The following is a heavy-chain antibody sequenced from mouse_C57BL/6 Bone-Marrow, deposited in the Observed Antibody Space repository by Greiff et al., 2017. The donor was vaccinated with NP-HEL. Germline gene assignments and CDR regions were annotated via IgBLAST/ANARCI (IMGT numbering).Heavy chain of an antibody. CDR2: INPNNGGT. Sequence: VQLQQSGPELVKPGASVKISCKASGYTFTDYYMNWVKQSHGKSLEWIGDINPNNGGTSYNQKFKGKATLTVDKSSSTAYMELRSLTSEDSAVYYCARSVYYSNYAMDYWGQGTSVTVS. J-gene: IGHJ4*01. CDR3: ARSVYYSNYAMDY. V-gene: IGHV1-26*01. CDR1: GYTFTDYY. D-gene: IGHD2-5*01.